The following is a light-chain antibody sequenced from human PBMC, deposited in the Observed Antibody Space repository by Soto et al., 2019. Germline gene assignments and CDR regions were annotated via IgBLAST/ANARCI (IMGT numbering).Light chain of an antibody. CDR2: EGS. CDR1: SSDVGSYNL. J-gene: IGLJ2*01. CDR3: CSYAGSSTPLG. V-gene: IGLV2-23*01. Sequence: QSALTQPASVSGSPGQSITISCTGTSSDVGSYNLVSWYQQHPGKAPKLMIYEGSKRPSGVSNRLSGSQSGNTASLTSARLQAEDEADYYCCSYAGSSTPLGFGGVTKLTV.